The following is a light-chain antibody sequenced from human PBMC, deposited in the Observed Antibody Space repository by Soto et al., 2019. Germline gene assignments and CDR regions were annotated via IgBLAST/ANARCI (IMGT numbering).Light chain of an antibody. J-gene: IGLJ2*01. CDR2: EVT. CDR1: SSDVGGYLY. CDR3: SSYAGRNTVL. Sequence: QSALTQPPSASGSPGQSVTISCTGTSSDVGGYLYVSWYQQHPGKAPKLMIFEVTKRPSGVPDRFSGSKSGNTASLTVSGLQAEGEANYYCSSYAGRNTVLFGGGTKLTVL. V-gene: IGLV2-8*01.